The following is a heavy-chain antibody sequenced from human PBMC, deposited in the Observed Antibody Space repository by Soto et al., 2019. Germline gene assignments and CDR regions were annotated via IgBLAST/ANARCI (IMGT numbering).Heavy chain of an antibody. J-gene: IGHJ4*02. CDR1: GGTFSSYT. CDR2: IIPILGIA. D-gene: IGHD2-15*01. Sequence: QVQLVQSGAEVKKPGSSVKVSCKASGGTFSSYTISWVRQAPGQGLEWMGRIIPILGIANYAQKFQGRVTITADKSTSTAYMKRSSLRSDDTAVYYCARDSEYCGGGSCRIEDPIDYWGQGSLVTVSS. CDR3: ARDSEYCGGGSCRIEDPIDY. V-gene: IGHV1-69*08.